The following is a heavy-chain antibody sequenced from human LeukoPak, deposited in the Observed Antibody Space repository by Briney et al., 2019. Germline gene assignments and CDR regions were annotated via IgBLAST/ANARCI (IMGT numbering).Heavy chain of an antibody. CDR2: IYYSGST. CDR1: GGSISSHY. V-gene: IGHV4-59*11. Sequence: SETLSLTCTVSGGSISSHYWSWIRQPPGKGLEWIGYIYYSGSTNYNPSLKSRVTISVDTSKNQFSLKLSSVTAADTAVYYCARAAYYDSRGYYYLAFDYWGQGTLVTVSS. CDR3: ARAAYYDSRGYYYLAFDY. D-gene: IGHD3-22*01. J-gene: IGHJ4*02.